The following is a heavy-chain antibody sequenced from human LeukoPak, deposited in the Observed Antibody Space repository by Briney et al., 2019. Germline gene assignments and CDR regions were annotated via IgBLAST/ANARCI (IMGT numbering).Heavy chain of an antibody. Sequence: GGSLRLSCAASGFTFSSYAMSWVRQAPGKGLEWVSVISGSGGSAYSADSVKGRFTISRDNPKNMLYLQMNSLRAEDTAVYYCAKPLDEIVVVITIDFWGQGTLVTVSS. V-gene: IGHV3-23*01. CDR1: GFTFSSYA. CDR3: AKPLDEIVVVITIDF. D-gene: IGHD3-22*01. CDR2: ISGSGGSA. J-gene: IGHJ4*02.